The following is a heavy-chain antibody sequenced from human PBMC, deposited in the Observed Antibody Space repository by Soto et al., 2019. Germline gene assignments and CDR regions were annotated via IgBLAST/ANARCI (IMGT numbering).Heavy chain of an antibody. J-gene: IGHJ3*02. D-gene: IGHD6-19*01. CDR2: IYWDDDK. Sequence: QITLKESGPTLVKPTQPLTLTCTFSGFSLSTSGVSVGWIRQPPGKALEWLALIYWDDDKRYSPSLKSRVTIXKXXSKNQVILTMSNMDPVDTATYYCAHGSGATDAFDIWGQGTMVTVSS. CDR3: AHGSGATDAFDI. V-gene: IGHV2-5*02. CDR1: GFSLSTSGVS.